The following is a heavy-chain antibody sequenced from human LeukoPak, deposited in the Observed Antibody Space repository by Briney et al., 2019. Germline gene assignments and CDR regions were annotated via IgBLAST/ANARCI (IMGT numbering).Heavy chain of an antibody. D-gene: IGHD6-6*01. V-gene: IGHV3-30*02. CDR2: KRYDGSNK. CDR3: GKDQRKSPLEQLVQSFYFDY. Sequence: GGSLRLSCAASGLSFNNYGMHWVRPAPAKGLAWVAFKRYDGSNKYYAESLEGRFTISRDNSKNTLYLQMNSLRAEDKAVYYCGKDQRKSPLEQLVQSFYFDYWGRGILVSVSS. CDR1: GLSFNNYG. J-gene: IGHJ4*02.